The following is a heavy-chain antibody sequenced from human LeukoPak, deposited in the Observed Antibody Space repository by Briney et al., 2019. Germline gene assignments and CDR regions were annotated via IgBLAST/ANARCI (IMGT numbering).Heavy chain of an antibody. CDR3: ARDLGSYDFWSGYYNY. D-gene: IGHD3-3*01. Sequence: GASVKVSCKASGGTFSSYAISWVRQAPGQGLEWMGGIIPIFGTANYAQKFQGRVAITADESTSTAYMELSRLRSDDTAVYYCARDLGSYDFWSGYYNYWGQGTLVTVSS. CDR1: GGTFSSYA. CDR2: IIPIFGTA. V-gene: IGHV1-69*13. J-gene: IGHJ4*02.